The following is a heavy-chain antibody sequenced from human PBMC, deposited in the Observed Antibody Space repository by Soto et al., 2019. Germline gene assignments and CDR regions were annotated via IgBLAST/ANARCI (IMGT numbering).Heavy chain of an antibody. CDR1: GGTFSSYA. CDR3: ARASDAAVTTSSKYSYYYGMDV. J-gene: IGHJ6*02. CDR2: IIPIFGTA. D-gene: IGHD4-17*01. V-gene: IGHV1-69*13. Sequence: GASVKVSCKASGGTFSSYAISWVRQAPGQGLEWMGGIIPIFGTANYAQKFQGRVTITADESTSTAYMELSSLRSEDTAVYYCARASDAAVTTSSKYSYYYGMDVWGQGTTVTVSS.